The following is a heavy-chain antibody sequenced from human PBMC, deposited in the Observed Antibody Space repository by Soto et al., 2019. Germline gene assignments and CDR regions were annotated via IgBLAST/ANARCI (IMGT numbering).Heavy chain of an antibody. D-gene: IGHD2-15*01. V-gene: IGHV3-33*01. J-gene: IGHJ4*02. CDR3: AGDSLRYCSGGSCYFDY. Sequence: QVQLVESGGGVVQPGRSLRLSCAASGFTFSSYGMHWVRQAPGKGLEWVAVIWYDGSNKYYADSVKGRFTISRDNSKNTLYLQMNSLRAEDTAVYYCAGDSLRYCSGGSCYFDYWGQGTLVTVSS. CDR1: GFTFSSYG. CDR2: IWYDGSNK.